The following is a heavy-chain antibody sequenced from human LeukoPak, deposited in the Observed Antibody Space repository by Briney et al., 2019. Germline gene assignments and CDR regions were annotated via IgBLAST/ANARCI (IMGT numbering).Heavy chain of an antibody. J-gene: IGHJ4*02. CDR1: GFTVSSNY. D-gene: IGHD2-15*01. V-gene: IGHV3-53*01. CDR3: ARSRWSDF. Sequence: PGGSLRLSCAASGFTVSSNYMSWVRQAPGKGLEGVSIIYSGGGTYYTDAVKGRFTISRDNSKNTMYLQMNSLRVEDTAVYYCARSRWSDFWGQGTLVTVSS. CDR2: IYSGGGT.